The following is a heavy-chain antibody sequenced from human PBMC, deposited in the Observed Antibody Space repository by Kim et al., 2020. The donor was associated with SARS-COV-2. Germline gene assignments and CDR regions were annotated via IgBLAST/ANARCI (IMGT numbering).Heavy chain of an antibody. Sequence: GGSLRLSCAASGFTFSSYEMNWVRQAPGKGLEWVSYISSSGSTIYYADSVKGRFTISRDNAKNSLYLQMNSLRAEDTAVYYCARTNVLRYFDWLLFGRLGSQYYDYGMDVWGQGNTVTVSS. CDR1: GFTFSSYE. J-gene: IGHJ6*02. CDR2: ISSSGSTI. V-gene: IGHV3-48*03. D-gene: IGHD3-9*01. CDR3: ARTNVLRYFDWLLFGRLGSQYYDYGMDV.